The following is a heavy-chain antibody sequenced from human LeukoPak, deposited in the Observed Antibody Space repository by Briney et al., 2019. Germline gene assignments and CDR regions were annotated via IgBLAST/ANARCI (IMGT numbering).Heavy chain of an antibody. D-gene: IGHD3-3*01. CDR3: AGSGYSTFDY. J-gene: IGHJ4*02. V-gene: IGHV4-38-2*01. CDR2: RYQTDST. Sequence: SDTLSLTCAVAVYSSSSGYYWGWVRQPPGKGLEWIGSRYQTDSTYYSPSLKSRVTISIDTSKNQFPLKLGSVTAADTDVYYCAGSGYSTFDYWGQGTLVSVSS. CDR1: VYSSSSGYY.